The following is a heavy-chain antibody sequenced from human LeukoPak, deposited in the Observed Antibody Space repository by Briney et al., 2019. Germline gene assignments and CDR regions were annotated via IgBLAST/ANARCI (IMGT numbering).Heavy chain of an antibody. Sequence: SETLSLTCTVSGGSISSYYWSWIRQPPGKGLEWIGYIYYTGRTNYNPSLKSRVTVSVDTSNNQFSLKLSSVTAADTAVYYCAGASRVGSSGCSPEFDYWGQGTLVTVSS. J-gene: IGHJ4*02. CDR1: GGSISSYY. CDR3: AGASRVGSSGCSPEFDY. V-gene: IGHV4-59*01. CDR2: IYYTGRT. D-gene: IGHD6-19*01.